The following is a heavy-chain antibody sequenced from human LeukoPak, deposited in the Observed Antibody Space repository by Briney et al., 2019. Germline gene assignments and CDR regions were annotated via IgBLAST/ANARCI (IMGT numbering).Heavy chain of an antibody. CDR3: TREHCSGGSCYSPDAFDI. J-gene: IGHJ3*02. CDR1: GFTFGDYA. V-gene: IGHV3-49*03. CDR2: IRSKAYGGTT. D-gene: IGHD2-15*01. Sequence: GGSLRLSCTASGFTFGDYAMSWFRQAPGKGLEWVGFIRSKAYGGTTEYAASVKGRFTISRDDSKSIAYLQMNSLKTEDTAVYYCTREHCSGGSCYSPDAFDIWGQGTMVTVSS.